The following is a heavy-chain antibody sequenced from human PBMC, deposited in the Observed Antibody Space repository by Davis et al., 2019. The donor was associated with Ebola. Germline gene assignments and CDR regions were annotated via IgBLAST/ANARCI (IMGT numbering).Heavy chain of an antibody. CDR3: AREGQSNRAVAVY. CDR2: IYYSGST. V-gene: IGHV4-30-4*01. D-gene: IGHD6-19*01. CDR1: GGSISSGDYY. Sequence: MPSETLSLTCTVSGGSISSGDYYWSWIRQPPGKGLEWIGYIYYSGSTYYKPSLKSRVTISADTSKNQFSLRLSSVTAADTAVYYCAREGQSNRAVAVYWGQGTLVTVSS. J-gene: IGHJ4*02.